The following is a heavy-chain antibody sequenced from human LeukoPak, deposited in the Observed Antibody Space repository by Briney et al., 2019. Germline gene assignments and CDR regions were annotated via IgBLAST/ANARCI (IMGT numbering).Heavy chain of an antibody. CDR3: AKLGYDFWSGYSPFDY. CDR1: GFTFSSYG. CDR2: IRSDGSNK. Sequence: GGSLRLSRAASGFTFSSYGMHWVRQAPGKGLEWVAFIRSDGSNKYYADSVKGRFTISRDNSKNTLYLQMNSLRAEDTAVYYCAKLGYDFWSGYSPFDYWGQGTLVTVSS. V-gene: IGHV3-30*02. J-gene: IGHJ4*02. D-gene: IGHD3-3*01.